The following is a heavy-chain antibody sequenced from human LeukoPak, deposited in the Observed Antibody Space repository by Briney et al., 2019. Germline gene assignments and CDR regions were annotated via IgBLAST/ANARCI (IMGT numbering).Heavy chain of an antibody. CDR3: AREGGYDCSSTSCYPDC. CDR1: GFTFRSYW. CDR2: INSDGSST. Sequence: PGGSLRLSCAASGFTFRSYWMPWVRQAPGKGLVWVSRINSDGSSTSYADSVKGRFTISRDNAKNTLHLQMNSLRAEDTAVYYCAREGGYDCSSTSCYPDCWGQGTLVTVSS. J-gene: IGHJ4*02. D-gene: IGHD2-2*01. V-gene: IGHV3-74*01.